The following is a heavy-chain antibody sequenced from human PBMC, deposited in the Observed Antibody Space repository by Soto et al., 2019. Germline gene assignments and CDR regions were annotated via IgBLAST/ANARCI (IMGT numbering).Heavy chain of an antibody. J-gene: IGHJ6*02. CDR1: GGTFSSYA. CDR3: TRLAVAAPWWYYGMDV. V-gene: IGHV1-69*06. Sequence: QMQLVQSGAEVKKPGSSVKVSCKASGGTFSSYAISWVRQAPGQGLEWMGGIIPIFGTANYAQKFQGRVTITADKSTSPAYMERSSLRSEDRAVYSCTRLAVAAPWWYYGMDVCGQGTTVTVSS. CDR2: IIPIFGTA. D-gene: IGHD6-19*01.